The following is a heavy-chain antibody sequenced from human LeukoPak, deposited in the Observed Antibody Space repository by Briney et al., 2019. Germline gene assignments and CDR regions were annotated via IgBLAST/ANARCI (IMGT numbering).Heavy chain of an antibody. Sequence: PGGSLRLSCAASIFTFSSYCMHWLRQAPGKGLVWVSCINSDGSSTSYADSVKGRFTISRDNAQNTLYLQMTSLRAEDTAVYYCAREPPTAGRYYSGMDVWGQGTTVTVS. CDR1: IFTFSSYC. CDR3: AREPPTAGRYYSGMDV. V-gene: IGHV3-74*01. CDR2: INSDGSST. D-gene: IGHD6-13*01. J-gene: IGHJ6*02.